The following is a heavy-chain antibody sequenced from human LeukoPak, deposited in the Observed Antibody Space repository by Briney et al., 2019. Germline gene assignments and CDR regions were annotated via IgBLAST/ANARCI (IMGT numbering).Heavy chain of an antibody. CDR1: DFTFDFYW. V-gene: IGHV3-7*01. CDR2: ILPDGSQK. Sequence: QPGGSLRLSCVASDFTFDFYWMTWVRQAPGKGLEWLANILPDGSQKYYVDSVKGRFTISRDNPRNSLYLQNNNLRAEDTAVYYCGRLAHNAWYAIDFWGQGTLFTVSS. J-gene: IGHJ4*02. D-gene: IGHD2-2*01. CDR3: GRLAHNAWYAIDF.